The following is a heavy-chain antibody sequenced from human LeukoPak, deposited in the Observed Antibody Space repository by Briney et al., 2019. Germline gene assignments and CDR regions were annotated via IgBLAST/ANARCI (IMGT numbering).Heavy chain of an antibody. CDR2: IIPIFGTA. D-gene: IGHD3-22*01. CDR1: GGTFSGYA. CDR3: ARARDYYDSSGYYSLGHYYYYMDV. V-gene: IGHV1-69*13. Sequence: EASVKVSCKASGGTFSGYAISWVRQAPGQGLEWMGGIIPIFGTANYAQKFQGRVTITADESTSTAYMELSSLRSEDTAVYYCARARDYYDSSGYYSLGHYYYYMDVWGKGTTVTISS. J-gene: IGHJ6*03.